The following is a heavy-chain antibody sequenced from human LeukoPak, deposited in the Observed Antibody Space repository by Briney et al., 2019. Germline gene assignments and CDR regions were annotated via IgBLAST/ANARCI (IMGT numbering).Heavy chain of an antibody. V-gene: IGHV3-64*01. CDR3: ARDAFESSGWYDYYYYYMDV. Sequence: GGSLRLSCAASGFTFSSYAMHWVRQAPGKGLEYVSAISSNGGSTYYANSVKGRFTISRDNSKNTLYLQMGSLRAEDMAVYYCARDAFESSGWYDYYYYYMDVWGKGTTVTVSS. CDR2: ISSNGGST. D-gene: IGHD6-19*01. CDR1: GFTFSSYA. J-gene: IGHJ6*03.